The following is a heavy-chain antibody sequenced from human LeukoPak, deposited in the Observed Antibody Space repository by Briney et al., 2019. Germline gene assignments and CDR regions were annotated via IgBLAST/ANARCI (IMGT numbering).Heavy chain of an antibody. D-gene: IGHD6-19*01. V-gene: IGHV1-18*04. J-gene: IGHJ5*02. CDR2: ISAYNGNT. CDR3: ARDSSGWYRWFDP. Sequence: ASVKVSCKASGYTFTGYYMHWVRQAPGQGLEWMGWISAYNGNTNYAQKLQGRVTMTTDTSTSTAYMELRSLRSDDTAVYYCARDSSGWYRWFDPWGQGTLVTVSS. CDR1: GYTFTGYY.